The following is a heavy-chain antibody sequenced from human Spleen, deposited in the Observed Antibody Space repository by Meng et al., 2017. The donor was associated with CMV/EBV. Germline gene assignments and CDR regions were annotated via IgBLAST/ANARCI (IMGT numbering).Heavy chain of an antibody. V-gene: IGHV3-30-3*01. CDR1: GFTFSSYA. CDR3: ARERIAAAGNNWFDP. CDR2: ISYDGSNT. J-gene: IGHJ5*02. D-gene: IGHD6-13*01. Sequence: GGSLRLSCAASGFTFSSYAMHWVRQAPGKGLEWVAVISYDGSNTYYADSVKGRITISRDNSKNTLYLQMNSLRAEDTAVYYCARERIAAAGNNWFDPWGQGTLVTVSS.